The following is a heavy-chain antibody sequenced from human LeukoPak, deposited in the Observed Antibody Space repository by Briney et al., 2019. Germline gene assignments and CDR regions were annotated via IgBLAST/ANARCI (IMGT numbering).Heavy chain of an antibody. Sequence: SETLSLTCTVSGGSISSSSYYWGWLRQPPGTGLEWIGSIYYSGSTHYNPSLKSRVTISVDTSKNQFSLKLSSVTAADTAVYYCARHRYYYDSSGYSDAFDIWGQGTMVTVSS. CDR2: IYYSGST. CDR3: ARHRYYYDSSGYSDAFDI. V-gene: IGHV4-39*01. J-gene: IGHJ3*02. D-gene: IGHD3-22*01. CDR1: GGSISSSSYY.